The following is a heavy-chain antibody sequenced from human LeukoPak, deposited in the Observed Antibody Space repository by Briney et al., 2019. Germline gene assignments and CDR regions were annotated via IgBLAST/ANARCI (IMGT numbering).Heavy chain of an antibody. J-gene: IGHJ6*02. CDR2: ISGRGGST. CDR3: AKEDAGLLDLVEGMDV. V-gene: IGHV3-23*01. D-gene: IGHD3-3*01. CDR1: GFAFSNYA. Sequence: PGASLRLSCAASGFAFSNYAMSWVRQAPGKGLEWVSTISGRGGSTYYADSVKVRFTISRDDSKNTLYLQMNSLRAEDTAVYYCAKEDAGLLDLVEGMDVWGQGTTVTVSS.